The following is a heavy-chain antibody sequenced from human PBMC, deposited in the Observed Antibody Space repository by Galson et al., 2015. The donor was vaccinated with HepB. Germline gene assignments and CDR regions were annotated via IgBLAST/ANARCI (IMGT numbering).Heavy chain of an antibody. CDR2: ISGNGGDT. D-gene: IGHD2-2*02. Sequence: SLRLSCAASGFSFSSYAMTWVRQAPGKGLEWVSSISGNGGDTKYGDSVKGRFTIFRDKAKSTLYLQMNSLRAEDTAVYYCAKGDVWGPAAINYGLNVWGQGTTVTVSS. J-gene: IGHJ6*02. V-gene: IGHV3-23*01. CDR1: GFSFSSYA. CDR3: AKGDVWGPAAINYGLNV.